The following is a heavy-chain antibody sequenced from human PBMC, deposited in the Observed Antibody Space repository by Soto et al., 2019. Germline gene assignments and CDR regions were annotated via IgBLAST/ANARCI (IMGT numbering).Heavy chain of an antibody. Sequence: ASVKVSCKVSGYTLTELSMHWVRQAPGKGLEWMGGFDPEDGETIYAQKFQGRVTMTEDTSTDTAYMELSSLRSEDTAVYYCATGVSGYGRLFGQPDYYGMDVWGQGTTVTVSS. J-gene: IGHJ6*02. D-gene: IGHD3-22*01. V-gene: IGHV1-24*01. CDR2: FDPEDGET. CDR3: ATGVSGYGRLFGQPDYYGMDV. CDR1: GYTLTELS.